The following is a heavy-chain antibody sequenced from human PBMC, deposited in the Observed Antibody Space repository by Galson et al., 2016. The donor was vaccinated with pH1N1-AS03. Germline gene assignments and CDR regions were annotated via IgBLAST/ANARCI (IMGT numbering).Heavy chain of an antibody. V-gene: IGHV4-31*03. Sequence: TLSLTCSVSGGSISRGGNYWTWIRQHPGKGPEWIGYIYDSGRSYYNPSLKSRLTISVDTSKNQFSLKLRSVTAADTALYYCARGGLIVPTNLEAFDIWGQGTMVTVSS. CDR3: ARGGLIVPTNLEAFDI. D-gene: IGHD5-12*01. J-gene: IGHJ3*02. CDR1: GGSISRGGNY. CDR2: IYDSGRS.